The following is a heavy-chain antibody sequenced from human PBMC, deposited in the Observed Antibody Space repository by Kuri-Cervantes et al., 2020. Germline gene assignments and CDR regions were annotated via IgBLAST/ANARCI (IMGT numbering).Heavy chain of an antibody. J-gene: IGHJ4*02. V-gene: IGHV3-7*01. CDR2: IKKDGSGK. CDR1: GFIFNNYW. CDR3: ARGSSSGWTQYFDY. Sequence: GESLKISCAASGFIFNNYWMSWVRQAPGKGLEWVANIKKDGSGKYYADSVKGRFTISRDNSKNTLYLQMNSLRAEDTAVYYCARGSSSGWTQYFDYWGQGTLVTVSS. D-gene: IGHD6-19*01.